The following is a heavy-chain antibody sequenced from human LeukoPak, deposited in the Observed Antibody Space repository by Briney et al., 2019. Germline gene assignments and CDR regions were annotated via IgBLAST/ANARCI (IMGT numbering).Heavy chain of an antibody. Sequence: GGSLRLSCAASGFTFSSYWMSWVRQAPGKGLEWVANIKQDGSEKYYVDSVKGRFTISRDNAKNSLYLQMNSLRAEDTAVYYCARQKEKYFDWLHQYYFDYWGQGTLVTVSS. CDR1: GFTFSSYW. CDR3: ARQKEKYFDWLHQYYFDY. CDR2: IKQDGSEK. J-gene: IGHJ4*02. V-gene: IGHV3-7*01. D-gene: IGHD3-9*01.